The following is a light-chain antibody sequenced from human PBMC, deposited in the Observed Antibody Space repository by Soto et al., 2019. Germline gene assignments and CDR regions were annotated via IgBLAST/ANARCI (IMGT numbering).Light chain of an antibody. CDR2: GAS. J-gene: IGKJ4*01. V-gene: IGKV3-20*01. CDR1: QSVSSSY. Sequence: EIVLTQSPGTLSLSPGERATISCRASQSVSSSYLAWYQQKPGQAPRLLIYGASSRATGIPDRFSGSGSGTDFTLTFSRLEPEDFAVYYCQQYGSSSGLTFGGGTKVEIK. CDR3: QQYGSSSGLT.